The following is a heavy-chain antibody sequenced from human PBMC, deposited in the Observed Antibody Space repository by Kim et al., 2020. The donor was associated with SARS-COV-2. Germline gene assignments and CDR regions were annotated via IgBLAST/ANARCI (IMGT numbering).Heavy chain of an antibody. CDR2: IYYSGST. V-gene: IGHV4-39*01. CDR1: GGSISSSSYY. Sequence: SETLSLTCTVSGGSISSSSYYWGWIRQPPGKGLEWIGSIYYSGSTYYNPSLKRRITIYVDTSKNQSSLKLSSVTAADTAVYYCARLARGGANFDYWGQGTLVTVSS. CDR3: ARLARGGANFDY. D-gene: IGHD3-10*01. J-gene: IGHJ4*02.